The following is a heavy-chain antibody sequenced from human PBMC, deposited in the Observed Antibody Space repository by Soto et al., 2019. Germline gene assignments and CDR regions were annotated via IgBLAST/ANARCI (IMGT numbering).Heavy chain of an antibody. V-gene: IGHV4-30-4*08. CDR2: IHHSGSI. Sequence: SQTLSLTCTVAWGSLSSEGYRWTFICQYQERGLEWIGYIHHSGSILYNPSLKSRVTISVDTSKNQFSLHLSSVTAADTAVYFCAREDDGGDTLDVWGQGTTVTVSS. CDR3: AREDDGGDTLDV. CDR1: WGSLSSEGYR. J-gene: IGHJ6*01. D-gene: IGHD2-21*02.